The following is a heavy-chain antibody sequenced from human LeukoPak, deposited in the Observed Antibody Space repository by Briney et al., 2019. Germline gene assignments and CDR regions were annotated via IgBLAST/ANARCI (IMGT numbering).Heavy chain of an antibody. Sequence: ASVKVSRKASGGTFSSYAISWVRQAPGQGLEWMGWMNTKTGNPTYVQGFTGRLVFSLDISVNTAYLQISSLKAEDTAVYYCARDIDWLDPWGQGTLVTVSS. CDR3: ARDIDWLDP. CDR2: MNTKTGNP. CDR1: GGTFSSYA. D-gene: IGHD3-16*02. J-gene: IGHJ5*02. V-gene: IGHV7-4-1*02.